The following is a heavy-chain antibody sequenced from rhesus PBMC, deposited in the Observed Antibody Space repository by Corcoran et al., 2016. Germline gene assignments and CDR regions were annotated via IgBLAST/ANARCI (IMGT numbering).Heavy chain of an antibody. CDR1: CGSFSSYW. D-gene: IGHD7-45*01. CDR2: INGHSGST. CDR3: TMGTDLDY. Sequence: QVQLQESGPGQVKPSETLSLTCAVSCGSFSSYWWSWIRQSPGKGLGWIGEINGHSGSTNYNPSLKSRVTISKDASKNQFSLNLSSVTAADTAVYYCTMGTDLDYWGQGVLVTVSS. V-gene: IGHV4-80*01. J-gene: IGHJ4*01.